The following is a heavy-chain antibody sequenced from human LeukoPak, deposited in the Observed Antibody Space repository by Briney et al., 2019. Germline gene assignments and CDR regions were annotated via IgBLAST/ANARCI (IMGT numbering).Heavy chain of an antibody. D-gene: IGHD3-22*01. CDR2: ISGSGGST. CDR1: GFTFSSYG. Sequence: GGTLKLSCAASGFTFSSYGMSWVRQAPGKGLEWVSAISGSGGSTYYADSVKGRFTISRDNSKNTLYLQMNSLRAEDTAVYYCAKGKEYYDSSGYGYWGQGTLVTVSS. CDR3: AKGKEYYDSSGYGY. J-gene: IGHJ4*02. V-gene: IGHV3-23*01.